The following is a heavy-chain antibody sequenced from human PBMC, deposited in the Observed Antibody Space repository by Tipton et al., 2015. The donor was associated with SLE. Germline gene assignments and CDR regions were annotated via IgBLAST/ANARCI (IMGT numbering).Heavy chain of an antibody. CDR2: ISAYNGNT. D-gene: IGHD2/OR15-2a*01. CDR1: GYTFISYG. J-gene: IGHJ6*03. CDR3: ARGVPMRGLYFWYYMDV. V-gene: IGHV1-18*01. Sequence: QSGPEVKKPGASVKVSCKASGYTFISYGISWVRQAPGQGLEWMGWISAYNGNTNYAQKLQGRVTMTTDTSTSTAYMELRSLRSDDTAVYYCARGVPMRGLYFWYYMDVWGKGTTVTVSS.